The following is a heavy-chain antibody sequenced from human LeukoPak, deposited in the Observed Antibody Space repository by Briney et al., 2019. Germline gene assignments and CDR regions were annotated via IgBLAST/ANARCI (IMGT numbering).Heavy chain of an antibody. J-gene: IGHJ3*02. CDR2: IYYSGST. CDR1: GVSIQRHP. CDR3: AILLTYYFDSSGYYVTDSFDM. D-gene: IGHD3-22*01. V-gene: IGHV4-59*11. Sequence: SETLSFTWTASGVSIQRHPGIPSRQPPGKGLEWIGYIYYSGSTNYNPSLKSRVTISVDTSKNQFSLKLTSVTAADTAVYYCAILLTYYFDSSGYYVTDSFDMGGQGTMVTVSS.